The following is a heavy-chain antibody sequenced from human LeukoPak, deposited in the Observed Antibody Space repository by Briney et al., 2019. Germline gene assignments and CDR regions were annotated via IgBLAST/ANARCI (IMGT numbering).Heavy chain of an antibody. D-gene: IGHD6-13*01. CDR1: GFTFSSYS. V-gene: IGHV3-21*01. J-gene: IGHJ4*02. CDR3: ARDVRYSSSGNFDY. Sequence: GGSLRLSCAASGFTFSSYSMNWVRQAPGKGLEWVSSISSSSSYIYYADSVKGRFTISRDNAKNSLYLQMNSLRAEDTAVYYCARDVRYSSSGNFDYWGQGSLVTVSS. CDR2: ISSSSSYI.